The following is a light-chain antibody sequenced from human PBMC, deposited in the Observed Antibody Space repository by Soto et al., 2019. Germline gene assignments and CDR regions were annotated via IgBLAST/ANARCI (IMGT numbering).Light chain of an antibody. J-gene: IGKJ2*01. V-gene: IGKV3-15*01. CDR3: QQYNNWRT. CDR2: HAS. Sequence: EIVMTQSPAILSLSPGERATLSCRASQSVNSNLAWYQQKPGQAPRLLIFHASTRAIGIPARFSGSGSGTEFTLTISSLQSEDFSVYYCQQYNNWRTFGQGTKLEIK. CDR1: QSVNSN.